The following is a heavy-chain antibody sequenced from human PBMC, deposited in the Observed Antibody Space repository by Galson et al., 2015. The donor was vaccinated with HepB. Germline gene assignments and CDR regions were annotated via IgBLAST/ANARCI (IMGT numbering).Heavy chain of an antibody. D-gene: IGHD5-18*01. CDR2: IRYDGSNK. V-gene: IGHV3-30*02. J-gene: IGHJ5*02. CDR3: AKDDGYSYGSWYDWFDP. CDR1: GFTFSSYG. Sequence: SLRLSCAASGFTFSSYGMHWVRQAPGKGLEWVAFIRYDGSNKYYADSVKGRFTISRDNSKNTLYLQMNSLRAEDTAVYYCAKDDGYSYGSWYDWFDPWGQGTLVTVSS.